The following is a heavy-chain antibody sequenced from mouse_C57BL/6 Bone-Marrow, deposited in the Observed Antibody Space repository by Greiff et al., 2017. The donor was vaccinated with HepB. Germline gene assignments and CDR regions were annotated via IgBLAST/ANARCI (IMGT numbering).Heavy chain of an antibody. CDR2: ISSGSSTI. J-gene: IGHJ1*03. D-gene: IGHD1-1*01. Sequence: EVKVVESGGGLVKPGGSLKLSCAASGFTFSDYGMHWVRQAPEKGLEWVAYISSGSSTIYYADTVKGRFTISRDNAKNTLFLQMTSLRSEDTAMYYCAFTTVVARYWYFDVWGTGTTVTVSS. CDR1: GFTFSDYG. V-gene: IGHV5-17*01. CDR3: AFTTVVARYWYFDV.